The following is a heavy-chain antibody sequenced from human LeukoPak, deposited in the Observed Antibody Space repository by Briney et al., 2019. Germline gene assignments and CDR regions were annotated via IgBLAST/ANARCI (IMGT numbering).Heavy chain of an antibody. CDR2: IYYSGST. D-gene: IGHD3-3*01. CDR3: ARRLSSPLRFVYYYYYYYMDV. Sequence: SETLSLTCTVSGGSISSSSYYWGWIRQPPGKGLEWIGSIYYSGSTYYNPSLKSRGTIYVDTSKNQFSLKLSSVTAADTAVYYCARRLSSPLRFVYYYYYYYMDVWGKGTTVTVSS. J-gene: IGHJ6*03. CDR1: GGSISSSSYY. V-gene: IGHV4-39*01.